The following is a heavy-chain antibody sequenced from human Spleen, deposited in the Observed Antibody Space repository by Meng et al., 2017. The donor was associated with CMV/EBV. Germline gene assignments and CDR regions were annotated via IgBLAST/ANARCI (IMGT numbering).Heavy chain of an antibody. Sequence: LSLTCAVYGGSFSGYYWSWIRQPPGKGLEWIGEINHSGSTNYNLSLKSRVTISVDTSKNQFSLKLSSVTAADTAVYYCARGRVRQDYWGQGTLVTVSS. J-gene: IGHJ4*02. CDR1: GGSFSGYY. CDR3: ARGRVRQDY. CDR2: INHSGST. V-gene: IGHV4-34*01.